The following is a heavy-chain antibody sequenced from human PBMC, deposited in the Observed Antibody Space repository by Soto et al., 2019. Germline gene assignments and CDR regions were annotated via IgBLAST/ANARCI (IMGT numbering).Heavy chain of an antibody. CDR3: ARAYSSSSKDRGTFDF. CDR2: ITSTGSTI. V-gene: IGHV3-11*01. Sequence: GGSLRLSCAASGFTFSDYYVSWIRQAPGKGLEWVSYITSTGSTIYYADSVKGRFTISRDNAKNSLYLQMNSLRAEDTAVYYCARAYSSSSKDRGTFDFWGQGTMVTVSS. J-gene: IGHJ3*01. D-gene: IGHD6-6*01. CDR1: GFTFSDYY.